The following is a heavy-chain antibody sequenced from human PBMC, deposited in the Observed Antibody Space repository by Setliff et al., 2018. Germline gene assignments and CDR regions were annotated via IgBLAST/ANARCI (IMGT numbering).Heavy chain of an antibody. V-gene: IGHV1-69*05. D-gene: IGHD3-22*01. CDR1: GGTFSSYG. J-gene: IGHJ6*03. CDR3: VREGVDSRSSADYRYYIDV. Sequence: SVKVSCNAPGGTFSSYGISWVRQAPGQGLEWMGGTIPMFGTTNYARKFQGRVTIITDESTSTAYMQLSSLGSEDTAVYYCVREGVDSRSSADYRYYIDVWGKGTTVTVSS. CDR2: TIPMFGTT.